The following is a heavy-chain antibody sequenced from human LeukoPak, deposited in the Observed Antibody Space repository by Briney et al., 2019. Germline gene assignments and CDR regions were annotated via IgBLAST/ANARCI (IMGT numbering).Heavy chain of an antibody. D-gene: IGHD2/OR15-2a*01. J-gene: IGHJ3*02. Sequence: PSETLSLTCTVSGYSLSRGYYCAWIPQPPGKGREGSGSIYHSGSTYYYPSLKSRVTISVDTSKNQFSLKLSSVTAADTAVYYCARGGLISAFDIWGQGTMVTVSS. V-gene: IGHV4-38-2*02. CDR2: IYHSGST. CDR3: ARGGLISAFDI. CDR1: GYSLSRGYY.